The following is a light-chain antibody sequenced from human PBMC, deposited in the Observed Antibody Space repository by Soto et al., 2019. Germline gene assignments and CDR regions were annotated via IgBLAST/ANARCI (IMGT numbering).Light chain of an antibody. J-gene: IGLJ3*02. CDR2: ENN. CDR3: GTWESSLSVKV. CDR1: SSNIGNNY. Sequence: QSVLTQPPSVSAAPGQKVTISCSGSSSNIGNNYVSWYQQLPGTAPKLLIYENNKRPSGIPDRVSGSKSGTSATLGITGLQTGDEVDYYCGTWESSLSVKVFGGGTKLTVL. V-gene: IGLV1-51*02.